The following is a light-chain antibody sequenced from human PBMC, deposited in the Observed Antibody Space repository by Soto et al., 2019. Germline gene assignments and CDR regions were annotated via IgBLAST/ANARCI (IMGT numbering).Light chain of an antibody. CDR2: GNS. CDR3: QSYDTSLRGYV. CDR1: SFNIGAGHD. Sequence: QSVLTQPPSVSGAPGQRVTISCTGSSFNIGAGHDIHWYQQVPGTAPKPLICGNSNRPSGVPDRFSGSKSGTSASLAITGLQAEDEADYYCQSYDTSLRGYVFGPGTKVTVL. J-gene: IGLJ1*01. V-gene: IGLV1-40*01.